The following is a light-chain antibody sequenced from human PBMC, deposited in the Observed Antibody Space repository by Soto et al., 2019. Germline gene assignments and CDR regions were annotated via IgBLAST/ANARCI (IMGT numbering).Light chain of an antibody. CDR3: QVWGSNADPYVV. V-gene: IGLV3-21*04. Sequence: SYELTQPPSVSVAPGKTASITCGGNNIGGKSVHWYQLRPGQAPLLIIYNDDGRPSGIPERFSGSNSGNTATLTVSWVEAGDEADYYCQVWGSNADPYVVFGGGTQLTVL. CDR2: NDD. J-gene: IGLJ2*01. CDR1: NIGGKS.